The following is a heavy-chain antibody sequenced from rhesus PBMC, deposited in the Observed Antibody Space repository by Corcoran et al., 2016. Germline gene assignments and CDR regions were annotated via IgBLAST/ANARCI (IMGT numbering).Heavy chain of an antibody. J-gene: IGHJ2*01. Sequence: QLQLQESGPGLVKPSETLSLTCAVSGGSISGYWWSWIRQPPGKGLEWIGRIPTSGTTDYNPPLRSRVTISRNTSKNQFSLILRSVTAADTAVYYCARRGRYNWYFDLWGPGTPITISS. CDR1: GGSISGYW. D-gene: IGHD1-1*01. CDR3: ARRGRYNWYFDL. V-gene: IGHV4-173*01. CDR2: IPTSGTT.